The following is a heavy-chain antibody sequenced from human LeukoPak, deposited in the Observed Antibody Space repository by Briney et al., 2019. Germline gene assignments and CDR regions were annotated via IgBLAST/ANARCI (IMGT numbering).Heavy chain of an antibody. V-gene: IGHV1-69*02. J-gene: IGHJ5*02. CDR2: IIPILGIA. CDR3: ASQIPLGVFSRFDP. D-gene: IGHD5-18*01. CDR1: GGTFNSYT. Sequence: SVTVSYKASGGTFNSYTISWVRQAPGPGLEWMGRIIPILGIANYAQKFQGRVTITADKSTSTAYMELSSLRSEDTAVYYCASQIPLGVFSRFDPWGQGTLVTVSS.